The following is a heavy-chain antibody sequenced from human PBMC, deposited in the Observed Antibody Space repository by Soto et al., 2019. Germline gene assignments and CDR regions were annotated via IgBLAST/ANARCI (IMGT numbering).Heavy chain of an antibody. D-gene: IGHD2-21*01. V-gene: IGHV3-30-3*01. CDR3: AREEPTQEWVKIDY. CDR2: ISDDGSET. Sequence: QMQLVESGGGVVQPGRSLRLSCAVSGFNFSSYAMHWVRQAPGKGLEWVAVISDDGSETYYAESVKGRFTISRDNFKNTLCLQMNSLRTEDTAIYYCAREEPTQEWVKIDYWGQGTLVTASS. J-gene: IGHJ4*02. CDR1: GFNFSSYA.